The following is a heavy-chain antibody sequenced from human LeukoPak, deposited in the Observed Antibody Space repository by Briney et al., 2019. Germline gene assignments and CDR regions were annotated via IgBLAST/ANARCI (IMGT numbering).Heavy chain of an antibody. CDR1: GFTFSSYA. V-gene: IGHV3-64*01. Sequence: TGGSLRLSCAASGFTFSSYAMHWVRQAPGKGLEYVSAISSNGGSTYYANSVKGRFTISRDNSKNTLYLQMGSLRAEDMAVYYCAREWGGYNHDASDIWGQGTMVTVSS. D-gene: IGHD5-24*01. CDR3: AREWGGYNHDASDI. CDR2: ISSNGGST. J-gene: IGHJ3*02.